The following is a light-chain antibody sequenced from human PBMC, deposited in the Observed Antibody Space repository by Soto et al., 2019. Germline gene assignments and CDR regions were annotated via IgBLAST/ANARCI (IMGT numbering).Light chain of an antibody. CDR1: QSVSSSY. CDR3: QQRSNWPF. J-gene: IGKJ5*01. Sequence: EIVLTQSPGTLSLSPGERATLSCRAGQSVSSSYLAWYQQKPGQAPRLLIYDASNRATGIPARFSGSGSGTDFTLTISSLEPEDFAVYYCQQRSNWPFFGQGTRLENK. CDR2: DAS. V-gene: IGKV3D-20*02.